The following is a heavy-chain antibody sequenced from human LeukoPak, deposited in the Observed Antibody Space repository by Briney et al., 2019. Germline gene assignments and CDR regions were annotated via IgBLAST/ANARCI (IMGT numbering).Heavy chain of an antibody. CDR1: GGTFSSYA. J-gene: IGHJ5*02. CDR3: ARGSYDILTGYFNWFDP. V-gene: IGHV1-69*04. Sequence: SVKVSCKASGGTFSSYAISWVRQAPGQGLEWMGRIIPIFGIANYAQKFQGRVTITADKSTSTAYMELRSLRSDDTAVYYCARGSYDILTGYFNWFDPWGQGTLVTVSS. D-gene: IGHD3-9*01. CDR2: IIPIFGIA.